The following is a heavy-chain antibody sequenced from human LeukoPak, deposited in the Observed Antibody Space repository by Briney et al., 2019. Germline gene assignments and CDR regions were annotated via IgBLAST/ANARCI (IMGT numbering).Heavy chain of an antibody. CDR2: ISSNGGST. J-gene: IGHJ4*02. Sequence: GGSLRLSCAASGFTFSSYAMHWVRQAPGKGLEYVSAISSNGGSTYYANSVKGRSTISRDNSKNTLYLQMNSLRAEDTAVYYCAKDIMDTAMVPHFWGQGTLVTVSS. CDR1: GFTFSSYA. CDR3: AKDIMDTAMVPHF. V-gene: IGHV3-64*01. D-gene: IGHD5-18*01.